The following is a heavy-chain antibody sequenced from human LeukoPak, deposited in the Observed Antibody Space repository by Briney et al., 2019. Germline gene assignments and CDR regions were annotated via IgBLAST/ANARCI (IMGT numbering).Heavy chain of an antibody. CDR1: GGSVSSGSYY. CDR3: ARSRTIFMSAFDI. CDR2: IYTSGST. D-gene: IGHD3-9*01. Sequence: SETLSLTCTVSGGSVSSGSYYWSWIRQPAGKGLEWIGRIYTSGSTNYNPSLKSRVTISVDTSKNQFSLKLSSVTAADTAVYYCARSRTIFMSAFDIWGQGTMVTVSS. V-gene: IGHV4-61*02. J-gene: IGHJ3*02.